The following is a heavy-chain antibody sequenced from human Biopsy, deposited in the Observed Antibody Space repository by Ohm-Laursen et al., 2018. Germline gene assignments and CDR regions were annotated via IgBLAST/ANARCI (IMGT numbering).Heavy chain of an antibody. CDR3: ARDTRWSPYSMDV. CDR2: TSGGGAI. J-gene: IGHJ6*02. V-gene: IGHV3-11*01. Sequence: SLRLSCAASGFSFSDYHMRWIRQAPGRGLEWVSYTSGGGAIYYGDSMKGRVTISRDNAKNSLYLQMHSLRAEDKAVYYCARDTRWSPYSMDVWGQGTTVTVSS. D-gene: IGHD4-23*01. CDR1: GFSFSDYH.